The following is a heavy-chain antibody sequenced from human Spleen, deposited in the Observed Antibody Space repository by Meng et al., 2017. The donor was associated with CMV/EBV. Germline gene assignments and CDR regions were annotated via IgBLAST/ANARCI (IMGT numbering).Heavy chain of an antibody. Sequence: ASVKVSCKASGYTFAGHYLHWVRQAPGQGLEWMAWINPNSGDTKYAQRFQGRVTMTRDTSINTAYMELSSLRSDDTAVYYCARSAASDLPYYGMDVWGLGTTVTVSS. D-gene: IGHD3-3*01. CDR1: GYTFAGHY. CDR2: INPNSGDT. J-gene: IGHJ6*02. CDR3: ARSAASDLPYYGMDV. V-gene: IGHV1-2*02.